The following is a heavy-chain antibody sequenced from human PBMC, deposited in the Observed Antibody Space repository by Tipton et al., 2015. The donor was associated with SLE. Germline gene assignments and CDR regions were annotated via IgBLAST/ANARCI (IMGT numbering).Heavy chain of an antibody. J-gene: IGHJ4*02. CDR3: ASFDYGDYWY. Sequence: GSLRLSCTVSGGSISSYYWSWIRQPAGKGLEWIGRIYTSGSTNYNPSLKSRVTISVDTSKNQFSLKLSSVTAADTAVYYCASFDYGDYWYWGQGTLVTVPS. CDR2: IYTSGST. D-gene: IGHD4-17*01. V-gene: IGHV4-4*07. CDR1: GGSISSYY.